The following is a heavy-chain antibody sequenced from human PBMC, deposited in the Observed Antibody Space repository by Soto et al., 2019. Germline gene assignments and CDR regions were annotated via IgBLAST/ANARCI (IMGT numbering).Heavy chain of an antibody. Sequence: SETLSLTCAVDGGSFSGYYWSWIRQLPGKGLEWIGEINHSGGPLYNPSLKSRVTISVDTSKNQFALKVISVTAADTAVYYCARRGSLKAFDIWGQGTKVTVSS. J-gene: IGHJ3*02. D-gene: IGHD6-13*01. CDR2: INHSGGP. CDR1: GGSFSGYY. V-gene: IGHV4-34*01. CDR3: ARRGSLKAFDI.